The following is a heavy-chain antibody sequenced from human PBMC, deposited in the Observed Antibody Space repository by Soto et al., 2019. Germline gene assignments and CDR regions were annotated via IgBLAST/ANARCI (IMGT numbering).Heavy chain of an antibody. CDR1: GCSISSYF. V-gene: IGHV4-59*08. CDR3: ATTGPY. CDR2: VYYSGST. J-gene: IGHJ4*02. Sequence: SETLSLTCTFSGCSISSYFWSWIRQPPGKGLEWIGYVYYSGSTNYNPSLKSRITISQDTSKNQFSLKLSSVTAADTAAYYCATTGPYWGQGTLVTVSS.